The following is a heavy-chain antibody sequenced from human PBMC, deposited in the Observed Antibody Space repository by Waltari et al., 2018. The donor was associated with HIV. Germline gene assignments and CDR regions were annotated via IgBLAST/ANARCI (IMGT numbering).Heavy chain of an antibody. CDR1: GGSMIGTSLY. J-gene: IGHJ6*02. V-gene: IGHV4-39*02. CDR3: AANTTALAGSHRGLDG. D-gene: IGHD3-3*02. Sequence: QVQLLQPGPWVVKPSETLSLTCSVSGGSMIGTSLYWTWFRQFPGRGLKWIGNIQYGGATNYKPSLKSRFSIIIEISKNLCAIKRTSVSASDTAVYYWAANTTALAGSHRGLDGWGQGTTVLVSS. CDR2: IQYGGAT.